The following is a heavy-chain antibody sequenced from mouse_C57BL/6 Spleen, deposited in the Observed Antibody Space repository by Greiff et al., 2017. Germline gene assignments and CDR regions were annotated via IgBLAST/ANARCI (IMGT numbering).Heavy chain of an antibody. Sequence: VQLQQSGPGLVQPSQSLSITCTVSGFSLTSYGVHWVRQSPGKGLEWLGVIWSGGSTDYNAAFISRLSISKYNSKSQVFFKMNSLQADDTAIYYCARNSIYYDYYLYYAMDYWCQGTSVTVSS. CDR3: ARNSIYYDYYLYYAMDY. CDR1: GFSLTSYG. J-gene: IGHJ4*01. V-gene: IGHV2-2*01. CDR2: IWSGGST. D-gene: IGHD2-4*01.